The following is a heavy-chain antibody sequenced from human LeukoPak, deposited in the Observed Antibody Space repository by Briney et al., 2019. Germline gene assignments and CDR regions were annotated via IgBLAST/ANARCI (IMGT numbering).Heavy chain of an antibody. CDR2: FDPEDGET. J-gene: IGHJ4*02. V-gene: IGHV1-24*01. Sequence: ASVKVSCKVSGYTLTELSMHWVRQAPGKGLEWMGGFDPEDGETIYAQKFQGRVTMTEDTSTDTAYMELSSQRSEDTAVCYCATILGYDSWFDYWGQGTLVTVSS. D-gene: IGHD5-12*01. CDR1: GYTLTELS. CDR3: ATILGYDSWFDY.